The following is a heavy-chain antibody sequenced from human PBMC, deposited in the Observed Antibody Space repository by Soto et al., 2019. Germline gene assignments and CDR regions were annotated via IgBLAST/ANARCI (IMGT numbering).Heavy chain of an antibody. CDR3: ARGPGSSDWRFSYYYMDG. V-gene: IGHV1-8*01. D-gene: IGHD6-19*01. Sequence: QVQLVQSGAEVKKPGASVKVSCTFTSYDINWVRQATGQGLEWMGWMNPNSGNTRYAQKFQGRVTMTRNTSNFTAYMELSSRRSEDTAVYYCARGPGSSDWRFSYYYMDGWGQGTTVTVSS. CDR2: MNPNSGNT. J-gene: IGHJ6*02. CDR1: FTSYD.